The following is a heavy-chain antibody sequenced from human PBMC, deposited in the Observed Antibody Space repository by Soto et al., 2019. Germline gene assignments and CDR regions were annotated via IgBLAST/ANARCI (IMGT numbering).Heavy chain of an antibody. Sequence: QVQLQESGPGLVKPSGTLSLTCAVSGGAISSSKWWSWVRQPPGKGLEWIGEIYQGGSTNYNPSLESRVRMSVDKSRNQFSLKLTSVSAADTDVYYCARARATIAAAAIFDYWGQGTLVTVSS. CDR1: GGAISSSKW. CDR3: ARARATIAAAAIFDY. CDR2: IYQGGST. V-gene: IGHV4-4*02. J-gene: IGHJ4*02. D-gene: IGHD6-13*01.